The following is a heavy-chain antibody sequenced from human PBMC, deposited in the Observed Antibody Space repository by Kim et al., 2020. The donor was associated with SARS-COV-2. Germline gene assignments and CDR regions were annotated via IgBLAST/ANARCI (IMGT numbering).Heavy chain of an antibody. D-gene: IGHD3-10*01. J-gene: IGHJ4*02. CDR1: GFTVSSNY. CDR2: IYSGGST. V-gene: IGHV3-66*02. CDR3: ARLTCSLKHLGVRAQRHCDY. Sequence: GGSLRLSCAASGFTVSSNYMSWVRQAPGKGLEWVSVIYSGGSTYYADSVKGRFTISRDNSKNTLYLQMNSLRAEDTAVYYCARLTCSLKHLGVRAQRHCDYWGQGTLVTVSS.